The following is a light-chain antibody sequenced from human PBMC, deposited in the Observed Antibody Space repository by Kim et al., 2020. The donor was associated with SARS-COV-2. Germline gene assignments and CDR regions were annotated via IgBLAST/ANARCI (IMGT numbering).Light chain of an antibody. CDR3: QQYNSYSYA. V-gene: IGKV1-5*01. CDR2: DAS. CDR1: QSISSW. J-gene: IGKJ2*01. Sequence: DIQMTQSPSTLSASVGDRVTITCRASQSISSWLAWYQQKPGKAPNLLIYDASTLESGVPSRFSGSGSGTEFTLTISSLQHDDFATYYCQQYNSYSYAFGQGTKLEI.